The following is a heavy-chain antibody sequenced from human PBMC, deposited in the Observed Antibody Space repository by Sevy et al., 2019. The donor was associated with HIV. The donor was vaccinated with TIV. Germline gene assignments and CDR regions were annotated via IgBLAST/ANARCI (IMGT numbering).Heavy chain of an antibody. V-gene: IGHV4-59*01. CDR1: GGSISSYY. D-gene: IGHD6-13*01. Sequence: SETLSLTCTVSGGSISSYYWSWIQQPPGKGLEWIGYIYYSGNTNYNPSLKSRVTISVDTSKNQFSLKLSSVTAADTAVYYCARDRIAAAGTRSPGMDVWGQGTTVTVSS. CDR3: ARDRIAAAGTRSPGMDV. J-gene: IGHJ6*02. CDR2: IYYSGNT.